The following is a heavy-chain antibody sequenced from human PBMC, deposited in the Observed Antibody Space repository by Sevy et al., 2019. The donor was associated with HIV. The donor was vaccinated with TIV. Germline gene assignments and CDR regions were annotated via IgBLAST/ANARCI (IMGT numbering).Heavy chain of an antibody. V-gene: IGHV2-5*02. CDR3: ARRQSGYTYGWGGAFDY. CDR2: IYWDDDK. J-gene: IGHJ4*02. CDR1: GFSLSTSGVG. D-gene: IGHD5-18*01. Sequence: SGPTLVKPTQTLTLTCTFSGFSLSTSGVGVGWIRQPPGKALEWLALIYWDDDKRYSPSLKSRLTITKDTSKNQVVLKMTNMDPVDTGTYYCARRQSGYTYGWGGAFDYWGQGTLVTVSS.